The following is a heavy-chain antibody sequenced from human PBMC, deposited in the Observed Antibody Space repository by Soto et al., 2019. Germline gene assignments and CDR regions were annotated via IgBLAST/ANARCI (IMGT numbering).Heavy chain of an antibody. J-gene: IGHJ4*02. CDR3: ARVLGKSTGWYRGPTYFDF. CDR2: IYYSGGT. CDR1: GGSIICYY. D-gene: IGHD6-19*01. V-gene: IGHV4-59*01. Sequence: SETLSLTCAVSGGSIICYYWSWIRQAPGKGLEWIGYIYYSGGTSYNPSLRSRATISVDTSKNQFSLQMTSVTAADTAVYYCARVLGKSTGWYRGPTYFDFWGQGTLVTVSS.